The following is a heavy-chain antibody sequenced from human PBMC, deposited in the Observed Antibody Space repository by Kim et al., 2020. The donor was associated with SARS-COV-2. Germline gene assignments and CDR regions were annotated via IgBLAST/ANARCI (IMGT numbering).Heavy chain of an antibody. Sequence: SETLSLTCTVSGGSISSYYWSWIRQPAGKGLEWIGRIYTSGSTNYNPSLKSRVTMSVYTSKNQFSLKLSSVTAADTAVYYCAREILAYGSGSYLGYWGQGTLVTVSS. CDR2: IYTSGST. CDR1: GGSISSYY. J-gene: IGHJ4*02. CDR3: AREILAYGSGSYLGY. V-gene: IGHV4-4*07. D-gene: IGHD3-10*01.